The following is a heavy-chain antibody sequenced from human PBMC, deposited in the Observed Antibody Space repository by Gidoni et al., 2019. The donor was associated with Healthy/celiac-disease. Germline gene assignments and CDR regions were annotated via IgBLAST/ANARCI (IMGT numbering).Heavy chain of an antibody. CDR3: AREHGRGYGDYYYGMDV. CDR2: IYTRGST. V-gene: IGHV4-61*02. CDR1: GGSISSDNYY. J-gene: IGHJ6*02. D-gene: IGHD3-10*02. Sequence: QVQLQESGPGLVKPSQTLSLTCTVPGGSISSDNYYWSWIRQPAGKGLEWIGRIYTRGSTNYNPSLKSRVTISVDTSKNQFSLKLSSVTAADTAVYYCAREHGRGYGDYYYGMDVWGQGTTVTVSS.